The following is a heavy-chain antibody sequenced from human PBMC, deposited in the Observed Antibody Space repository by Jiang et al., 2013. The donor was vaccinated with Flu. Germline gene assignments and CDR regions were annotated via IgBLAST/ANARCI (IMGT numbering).Heavy chain of an antibody. CDR1: GFSLSTSGMC. CDR3: ARIRSSGYEYYFDY. CDR2: IDWDDDK. V-gene: IGHV2-70*11. Sequence: KPTQTLTLTCTFSGFSLSTSGMCVSWIRQPPGKALEWLARIDWDDDKYYSTSLKTRLTISKDTSKNQVVLTMTNMDPVDTATYYCARIRSSGYEYYFDYWGQGTLVTVSS. J-gene: IGHJ4*02. D-gene: IGHD5-12*01.